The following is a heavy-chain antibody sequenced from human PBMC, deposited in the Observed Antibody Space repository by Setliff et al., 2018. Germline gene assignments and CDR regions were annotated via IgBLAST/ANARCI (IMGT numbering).Heavy chain of an antibody. Sequence: SETLSLTCAVSGGSISSSNWWSWVRQPPGKGLEWIGEIYHSGSTNYNPSLKSRVTISVDKSKNQFSLKLSSVTAADTAVYYCARALPLGFRSALIPWGQGTLVTRLL. CDR2: IYHSGST. V-gene: IGHV4-4*02. CDR1: GGSISSSNW. D-gene: IGHD3-16*02. J-gene: IGHJ5*02. CDR3: ARALPLGFRSALIP.